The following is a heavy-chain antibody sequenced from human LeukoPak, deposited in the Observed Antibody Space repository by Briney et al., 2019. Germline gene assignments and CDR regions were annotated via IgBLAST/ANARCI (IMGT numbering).Heavy chain of an antibody. CDR1: GGSISSHC. V-gene: IGHV4-59*11. J-gene: IGHJ4*02. D-gene: IGHD3-3*01. CDR2: IYYSERT. CDR3: ARTSTYYDFWSGYLEVYFDY. Sequence: SETLSLTCTVSGGSISSHCWSWIRQPPGKGLEWIGYIYYSERTNYNPSLKSRVTISVDTSKNQFSLKLSSVTAADTAVYYCARTSTYYDFWSGYLEVYFDYWGQGTLVTVSS.